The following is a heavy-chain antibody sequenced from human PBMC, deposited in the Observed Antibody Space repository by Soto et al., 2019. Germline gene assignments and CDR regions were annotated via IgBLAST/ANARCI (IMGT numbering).Heavy chain of an antibody. D-gene: IGHD3-10*01. V-gene: IGHV4-34*01. Sequence: SETLSLTCAVYGGSFSGYYWSWIRQPPGKGLEWIGEINHSGSTNYNPSLKSRVTISVDTSKNQFSLKLSSVTAADTAVYYCARAPPPPMVRGVIITGYYYGMDVWGQGTTVTVSS. J-gene: IGHJ6*02. CDR3: ARAPPPPMVRGVIITGYYYGMDV. CDR2: INHSGST. CDR1: GGSFSGYY.